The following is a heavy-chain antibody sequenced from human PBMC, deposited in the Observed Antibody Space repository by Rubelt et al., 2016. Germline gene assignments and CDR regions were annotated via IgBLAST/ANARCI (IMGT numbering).Heavy chain of an antibody. CDR3: AITRPDYGGRSWAKGNDY. J-gene: IGHJ4*02. V-gene: IGHV1-18*01. CDR2: ISTYNGNP. CDR1: GYTFTTYG. Sequence: QVQLVQSGAEVKKPGASVKVSCKASGYTFTTYGISWVRQAPGQGLEWMGWISTYNGNPNYAQTRQGRVNMTTDTTTRTACMELRSLRSDDTAVEYCAITRPDYGGRSWAKGNDYWGQGTLVTVSS. D-gene: IGHD4-23*01.